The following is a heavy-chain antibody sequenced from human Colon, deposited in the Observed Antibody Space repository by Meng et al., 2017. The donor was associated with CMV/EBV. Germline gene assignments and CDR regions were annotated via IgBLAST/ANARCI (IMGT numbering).Heavy chain of an antibody. J-gene: IGHJ6*02. Sequence: ASAKVFCKPSGDIFTSYGLSWVRLAPGKGREGRGWISVHNGERKYAQKFQGGVTMTADTSTSTAYMEMRSLGSDDTAVYYCARTYIVPVAAAPGDDGMDVWGQGTTVTVSS. CDR2: ISVHNGER. CDR1: GDIFTSYG. CDR3: ARTYIVPVAAAPGDDGMDV. V-gene: IGHV1-18*01. D-gene: IGHD6-19*01.